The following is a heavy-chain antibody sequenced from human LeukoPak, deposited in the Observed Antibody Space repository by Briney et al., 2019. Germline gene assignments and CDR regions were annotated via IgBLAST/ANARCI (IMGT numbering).Heavy chain of an antibody. CDR1: GYSISSGYY. CDR3: AREGSNDSSGYWIL. V-gene: IGHV4-38-2*02. CDR2: IYYSGST. Sequence: SETLSLTCTVSGYSISSGYYWGWIRQPPGKGLEWIGSIYYSGSTYYNPSLKSRVTISVDTSKNQFSLKLSSVTAADTAVYYCAREGSNDSSGYWILWGQGTLVTVSS. J-gene: IGHJ4*02. D-gene: IGHD3-22*01.